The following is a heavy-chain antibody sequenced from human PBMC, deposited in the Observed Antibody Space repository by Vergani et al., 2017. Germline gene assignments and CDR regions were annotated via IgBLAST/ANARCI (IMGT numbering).Heavy chain of an antibody. D-gene: IGHD4-11*01. Sequence: QVQLQESGPGLVKPSQTLSLSCTVSGGSVRTSIGYYWTWIRQPAGKTLEWIGEIFSSGTTNYNPSFKNRVTMSVDTSKNQFSLKLNSVTAADTAVYYCARHDYSNYWGAYYYYMDVWGKGTTVTVSS. CDR1: GGSVRTSIGYY. V-gene: IGHV4-61*02. CDR3: ARHDYSNYWGAYYYYMDV. CDR2: IFSSGTT. J-gene: IGHJ6*03.